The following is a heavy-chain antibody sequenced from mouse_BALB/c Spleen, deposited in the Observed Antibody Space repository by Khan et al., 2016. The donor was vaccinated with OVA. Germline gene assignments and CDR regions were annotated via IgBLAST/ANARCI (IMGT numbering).Heavy chain of an antibody. CDR3: ASACNSYVVYYAMDY. Sequence: QVQLQQSGPGLVAPSQSLSITCTVSGFSLSRYNIHWVRQPPGKGLEWLGMIWGGGGTDYNSTLKSRLSISKDNSKSQVFLKMNSLQTDDTAMYYCASACNSYVVYYAMDYWGQGTSVTVSS. J-gene: IGHJ4*01. D-gene: IGHD1-1*01. V-gene: IGHV2-6-4*01. CDR2: IWGGGGT. CDR1: GFSLSRYN.